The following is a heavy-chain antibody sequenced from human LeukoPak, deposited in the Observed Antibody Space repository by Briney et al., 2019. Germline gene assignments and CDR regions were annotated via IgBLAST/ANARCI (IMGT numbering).Heavy chain of an antibody. J-gene: IGHJ4*02. D-gene: IGHD3-22*01. V-gene: IGHV3-20*04. CDR1: GFTFDDYG. Sequence: RSGGSLILSCAASGFTFDDYGMSWVRQAPGKGLEWVSGINWNGGSTGYADSVKGRFTISRDNAKNSLYLQMNSLRAEDTALYYCARDFRTYYYDSTPGRWGQGTLVTVSS. CDR2: INWNGGST. CDR3: ARDFRTYYYDSTPGR.